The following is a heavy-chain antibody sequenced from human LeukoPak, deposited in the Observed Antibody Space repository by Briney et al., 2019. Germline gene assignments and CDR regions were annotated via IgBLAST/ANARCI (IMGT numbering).Heavy chain of an antibody. J-gene: IGHJ4*02. CDR1: GFTFSSYT. V-gene: IGHV3-21*01. CDR2: ISSGSSYI. Sequence: GESLRLSCAASGFTFSSYTMNWVRQAPGKGLEWVSSISSGSSYIYYADSVKGRFTISRDNAKNSLYLQMNSLRAEDTAVYYCVTTPAGWGQGTLVTVSS. CDR3: VTTPAG.